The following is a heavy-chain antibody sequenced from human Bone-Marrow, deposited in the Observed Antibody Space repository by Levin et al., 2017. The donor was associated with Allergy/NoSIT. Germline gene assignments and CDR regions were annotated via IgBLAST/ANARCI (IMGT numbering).Heavy chain of an antibody. CDR2: IKQDGSEI. CDR1: GFIFSNYW. V-gene: IGHV3-7*04. J-gene: IGHJ3*02. D-gene: IGHD3-10*01. CDR3: ARSRYFGDDAFDI. Sequence: GGSLRLSCAASGFIFSNYWMSWVRQAPGKGLEWVANIKQDGSEIYSVDSVKGRFTFSRDNAKNSVYLQMSGLRAEDTAIYYCARSRYFGDDAFDIWGQGAMVTVSS.